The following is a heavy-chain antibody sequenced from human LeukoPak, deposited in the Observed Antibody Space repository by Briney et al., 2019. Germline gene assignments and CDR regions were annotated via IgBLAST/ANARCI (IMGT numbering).Heavy chain of an antibody. CDR2: INHSGST. Sequence: SETLSLTCAVYGGSFSGYYWSWIRQPPGKGLEWIGEINHSGSTNYNPSLKGRVTISVDTSKNQFSLKLSSVTAADTAVYYCAGGIGYYYYGMDVWGQGTTVTVSS. D-gene: IGHD4-23*01. J-gene: IGHJ6*02. V-gene: IGHV4-34*01. CDR3: AGGIGYYYYGMDV. CDR1: GGSFSGYY.